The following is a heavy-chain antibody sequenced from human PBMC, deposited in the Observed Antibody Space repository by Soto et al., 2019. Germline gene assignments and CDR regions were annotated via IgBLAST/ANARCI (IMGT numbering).Heavy chain of an antibody. CDR1: GGSISSGGYY. CDR2: IYYSGST. Sequence: SETLSLTCTVSGGSISSGGYYWSWIRQHPGKGLEWIGYIYYSGSTYYNPSLKSRVTISVDTTKNQFSLKLSSVTAADTAVYYCARGGYYCAGNTGHYYYGMDVWGQGTTVTVSS. J-gene: IGHJ6*02. D-gene: IGHD3-3*01. V-gene: IGHV4-31*03. CDR3: ARGGYYCAGNTGHYYYGMDV.